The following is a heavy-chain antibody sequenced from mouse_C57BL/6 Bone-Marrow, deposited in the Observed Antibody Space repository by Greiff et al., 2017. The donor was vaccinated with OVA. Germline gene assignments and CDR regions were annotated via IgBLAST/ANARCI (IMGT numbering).Heavy chain of an antibody. J-gene: IGHJ2*01. V-gene: IGHV5-12*01. Sequence: EVNVVESGGGLVQPGGSLKLSCAASGFTFSDYYMYWVRQTPEKRLEWVAYISNGGGSTYYPDTVKGRFTISRDNAKNTLYLQMSRLKSEDTAMYYCARRAGGYFDYWGQGTTLTVSS. CDR1: GFTFSDYY. CDR2: ISNGGGST. D-gene: IGHD3-3*01. CDR3: ARRAGGYFDY.